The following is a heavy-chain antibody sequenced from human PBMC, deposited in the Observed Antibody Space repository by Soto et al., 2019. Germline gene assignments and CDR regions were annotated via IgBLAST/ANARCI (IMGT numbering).Heavy chain of an antibody. Sequence: SETLSLTCTVSGGSISSSSYYWGWIRQPPGKGLEWIGSIYYSGSTYYNPSLKSRVTISVDTSTNQFSLKLSSVTAANTAVYYWARAAETKKANWGSLPNIKLHFDIWGQGTMVTVSS. J-gene: IGHJ3*02. CDR2: IYYSGST. CDR3: ARAAETKKANWGSLPNIKLHFDI. V-gene: IGHV4-39*07. CDR1: GGSISSSSYY. D-gene: IGHD7-27*01.